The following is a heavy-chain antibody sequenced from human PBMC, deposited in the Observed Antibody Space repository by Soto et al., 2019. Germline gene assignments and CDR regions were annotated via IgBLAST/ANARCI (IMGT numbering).Heavy chain of an antibody. CDR1: GGSISSYY. D-gene: IGHD3-22*01. Sequence: SETLSLTCTVSGGSISSYYWIWIRQPAGKGLEWIGRIYTSGSTNYNPSLKSRVTMSVDTSKNQFSLKLSSVTAADTAVYYCARDSDDSSGYSHFDYWGQGTLVTVSS. V-gene: IGHV4-4*07. J-gene: IGHJ4*02. CDR3: ARDSDDSSGYSHFDY. CDR2: IYTSGST.